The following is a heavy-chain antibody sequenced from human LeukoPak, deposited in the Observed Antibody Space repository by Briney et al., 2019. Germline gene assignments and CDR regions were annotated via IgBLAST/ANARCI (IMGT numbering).Heavy chain of an antibody. CDR1: GGTFSNYA. CDR2: IIPILGIA. V-gene: IGHV1-69*04. J-gene: IGHJ4*02. CDR3: ARVAVAGPPSDY. D-gene: IGHD6-19*01. Sequence: SVKVSCKASGGTFSNYAISWVRQAPGQGLEWMGRIIPILGIANYAQKFQGRVTITADESTSTAYMELSSLRSEDTAVYYCARVAVAGPPSDYWGQGTLVTVSS.